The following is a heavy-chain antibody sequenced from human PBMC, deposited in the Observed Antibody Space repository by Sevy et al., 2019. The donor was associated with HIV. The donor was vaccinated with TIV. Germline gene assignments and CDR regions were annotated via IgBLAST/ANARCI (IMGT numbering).Heavy chain of an antibody. CDR3: ARPFCSGGSCYRWYFDF. CDR1: GYTFTSFG. D-gene: IGHD2-15*01. V-gene: IGHV1-18*01. Sequence: ASVKVSCKASGYTFTSFGITWVRQAPGQGLEWVGWVSPYNGKTKYAQKLQGIVTMTTDTSTSTAYMELRSLRSDDTAVYYCARPFCSGGSCYRWYFDFWGQGTLVTVSS. J-gene: IGHJ4*02. CDR2: VSPYNGKT.